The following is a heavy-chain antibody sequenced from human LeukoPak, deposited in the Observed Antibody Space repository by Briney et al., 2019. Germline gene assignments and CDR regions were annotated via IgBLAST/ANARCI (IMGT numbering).Heavy chain of an antibody. V-gene: IGHV3-23*01. CDR2: IVGSGGGT. J-gene: IGHJ3*02. CDR1: RFAFSSFA. Sequence: PGGSLRLSCAASRFAFSSFAMSWVRQAPGKGLECVSVIVGSGGGTNYADSVKGRFTISRDNSKNTLYLQMNSLRAEDTAVYYCAKTVEMATIYDAFDIWGQGTMVTVSS. D-gene: IGHD5-24*01. CDR3: AKTVEMATIYDAFDI.